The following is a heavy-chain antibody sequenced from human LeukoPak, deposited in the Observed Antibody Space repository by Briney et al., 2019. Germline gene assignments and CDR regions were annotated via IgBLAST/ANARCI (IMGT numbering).Heavy chain of an antibody. D-gene: IGHD3-22*01. J-gene: IGHJ3*02. V-gene: IGHV3-43*02. Sequence: PGGSLRLSCAASGFTFDDYAMHWVRQAPGKGLEWVSLISGDGGSTYYADSVKGRFTISRDNRKNSVYLQMNSLRTEDTALYYCAKDRAAYYDSSGSRAFDIWGQGTMVTVSS. CDR2: ISGDGGST. CDR3: AKDRAAYYDSSGSRAFDI. CDR1: GFTFDDYA.